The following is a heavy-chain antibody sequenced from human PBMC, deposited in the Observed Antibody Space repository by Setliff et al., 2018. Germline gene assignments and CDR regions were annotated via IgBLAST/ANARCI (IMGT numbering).Heavy chain of an antibody. Sequence: PSETLSLTCAVYGGSFSGYYWSWIRQPPGKGLEWIGEINHSGSTNYNPSLKSRVTISVDTSKNQFSLKLSSVTAADTAVYYCARGEVVPAAMLGYYYYYGMDVWGQGTTVT. D-gene: IGHD2-2*01. CDR2: INHSGST. V-gene: IGHV4-34*01. J-gene: IGHJ6*02. CDR3: ARGEVVPAAMLGYYYYYGMDV. CDR1: GGSFSGYY.